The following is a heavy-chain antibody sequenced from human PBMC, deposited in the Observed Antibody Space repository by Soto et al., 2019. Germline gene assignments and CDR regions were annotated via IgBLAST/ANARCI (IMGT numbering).Heavy chain of an antibody. J-gene: IGHJ4*02. V-gene: IGHV3-30-3*01. CDR1: GFTFSSYA. CDR2: ISYDGSNK. Sequence: GGSLRLSCAASGFTFSSYAMHWVRQAPGKGLEWVAVISYDGSNKYYADSVKGRFTISRDNSKNTLYLQMNSLRAEDTAVYYCAGLYSSSSHPSDYWGQGTLVTVSS. CDR3: AGLYSSSSHPSDY. D-gene: IGHD6-6*01.